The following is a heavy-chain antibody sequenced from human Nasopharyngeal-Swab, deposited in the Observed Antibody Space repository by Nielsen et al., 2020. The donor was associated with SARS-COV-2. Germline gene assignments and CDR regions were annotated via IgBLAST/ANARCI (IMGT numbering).Heavy chain of an antibody. D-gene: IGHD2-21*02. CDR1: GGSISFYY. Sequence: SETLSLTCIVSGGSISFYYWSWIRQPPGKGLEWIGYIYYSGSTNYNPSLKSRVTISVDTFKNQFSLNLSSVTAADTAVYYCARDVTPERLGSMDVWGQGTTVTVSS. J-gene: IGHJ6*02. CDR3: ARDVTPERLGSMDV. CDR2: IYYSGST. V-gene: IGHV4-59*01.